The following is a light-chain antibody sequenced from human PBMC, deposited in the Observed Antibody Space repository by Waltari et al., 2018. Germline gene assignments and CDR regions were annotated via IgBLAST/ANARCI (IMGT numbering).Light chain of an antibody. J-gene: IGLJ2*01. CDR3: AAWDDSLSGYVV. CDR1: SANIGSNY. Sequence: QSVLTQPPSASGTPGPRVPIPRSGSSANIGSNYDYWSQQLPETAPKLRIYRNNQRPSGVPDRFSGSQSGTSASLAISGLRSEDEADYYCAAWDDSLSGYVVFGGGTKLTVL. CDR2: RNN. V-gene: IGLV1-47*01.